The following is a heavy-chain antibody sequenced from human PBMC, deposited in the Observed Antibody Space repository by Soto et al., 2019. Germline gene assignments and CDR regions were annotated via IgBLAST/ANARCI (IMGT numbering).Heavy chain of an antibody. V-gene: IGHV3-21*01. CDR1: GFTFSSYS. CDR2: ISSSSSYI. J-gene: IGHJ6*03. Sequence: EVQLVESGGGLVKPGGSLRLSCAASGFTFSSYSMNWVRQAPGKGLEWVSSISSSSSYIYYADSVKGRFTISRDNAKNSLYLQMNSLRAEDTAVYDCAGCPSKNIAARRYYYYYMDVWGKGTTVTVSS. D-gene: IGHD6-6*01. CDR3: AGCPSKNIAARRYYYYYMDV.